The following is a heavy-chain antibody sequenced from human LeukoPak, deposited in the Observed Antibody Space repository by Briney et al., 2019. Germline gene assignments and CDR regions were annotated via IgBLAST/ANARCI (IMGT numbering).Heavy chain of an antibody. D-gene: IGHD6-19*01. CDR1: GGXFSGYY. J-gene: IGHJ5*02. CDR3: ARAQGQWLVRGWFDP. V-gene: IGHV4-34*01. CDR2: INHSGST. Sequence: PSETLSLTCAVYGGXFSGYYCSWIRQPPGKGLEWIGEINHSGSTNYNPSLKSRVTISVDTSKNQFSLKLSSVTAADTAVYYCARAQGQWLVRGWFDPWGQGTLVTVSS.